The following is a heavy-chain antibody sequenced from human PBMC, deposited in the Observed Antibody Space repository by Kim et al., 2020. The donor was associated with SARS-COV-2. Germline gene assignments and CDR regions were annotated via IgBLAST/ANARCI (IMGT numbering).Heavy chain of an antibody. J-gene: IGHJ4*02. CDR2: IYYSGST. D-gene: IGHD6-13*01. CDR3: VGVAAGTFAAVAED. V-gene: IGHV4-59*01. CDR1: GGSISSYY. Sequence: SETLSLTCTVSGGSISSYYWSWIRQPPGKGLEWIGYIYYSGSTNYNPSLKSRVTISVDTSKNQFSLKLSSVTAADTAVYYCVGVAAGTFAAVAEDWGQGTLVTVSS.